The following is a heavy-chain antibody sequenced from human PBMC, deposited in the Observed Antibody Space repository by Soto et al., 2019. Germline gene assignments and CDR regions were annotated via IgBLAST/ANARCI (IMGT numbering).Heavy chain of an antibody. Sequence: PGGSLRLSCAASGFTFSSYAMSWVRQAPGKGLEWVSAISGSGGSTYYADSVKGRFTISRDNSKNTLYLQMNSLRAEDTAVYYCAKDRAIAEAGNEYFQHWGQGTLVTVSS. V-gene: IGHV3-23*01. J-gene: IGHJ1*01. CDR2: ISGSGGST. CDR1: GFTFSSYA. D-gene: IGHD6-19*01. CDR3: AKDRAIAEAGNEYFQH.